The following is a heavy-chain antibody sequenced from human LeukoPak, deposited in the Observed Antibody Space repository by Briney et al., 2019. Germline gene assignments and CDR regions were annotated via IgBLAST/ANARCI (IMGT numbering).Heavy chain of an antibody. CDR2: IHADGGRT. CDR1: GFPFADYP. CDR3: STWAFYHGLDV. D-gene: IGHD2/OR15-2a*01. Sequence: GGSLRLSCAASGFPFADYPMHWVRHIPGKGLECVAHIHADGGRTFYADSVKGRFTVFRDNAKNSLFLQMDSLTSDDTAFYYCSTWAFYHGLDVWGQGATVIVSS. V-gene: IGHV3-43*02. J-gene: IGHJ6*02.